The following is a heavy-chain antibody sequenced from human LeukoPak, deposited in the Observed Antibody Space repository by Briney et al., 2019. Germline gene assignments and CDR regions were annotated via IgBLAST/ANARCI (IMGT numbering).Heavy chain of an antibody. Sequence: SETLSHTCTISIGSITTSSYYWGWIRQPPGKRLEWIGSIYYSGTSYYNPSLKSRVTISVDTSKNQFSLKLSSVTAADTAVYYCASPGSGSFDNFNYWGQGTLVTVSS. J-gene: IGHJ4*02. CDR1: IGSITTSSYY. D-gene: IGHD1-26*01. V-gene: IGHV4-39*01. CDR3: ASPGSGSFDNFNY. CDR2: IYYSGTS.